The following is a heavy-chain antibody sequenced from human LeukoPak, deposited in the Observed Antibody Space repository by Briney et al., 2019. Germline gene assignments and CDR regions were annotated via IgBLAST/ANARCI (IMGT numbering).Heavy chain of an antibody. CDR3: ARDSSSPPAAFDC. CDR2: IYYSGRT. CDR1: AGSISSSSYY. Sequence: SETLSLTCSVSAGSISSSSYYWGWIRPPPRKWLEWIGSIYYSGRTYSNLSINSRATISVDTSTNQLSLKLISLTATHPAVSCCARDSSSPPAAFDCWGEGTLVTVSS. V-gene: IGHV4-39*07. D-gene: IGHD6-6*01. J-gene: IGHJ4*02.